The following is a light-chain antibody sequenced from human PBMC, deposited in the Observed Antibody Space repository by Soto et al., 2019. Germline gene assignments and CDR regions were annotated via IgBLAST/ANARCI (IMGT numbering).Light chain of an antibody. CDR2: HAS. CDR3: QQYNSYPGT. V-gene: IGKV1-5*01. J-gene: IGKJ1*01. CDR1: QSISSS. Sequence: TQSPGILSLSPGGRASRSCGASQSISSSFLAWYQQKPGTAPKVLIYHASNLQSGVPSRFSGSGSGTEFTLTISSLQPDDFATYYCQQYNSYPGTFGQGTKVDIK.